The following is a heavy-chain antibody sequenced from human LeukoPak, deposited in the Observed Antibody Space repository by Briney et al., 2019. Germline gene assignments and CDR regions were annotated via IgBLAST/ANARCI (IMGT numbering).Heavy chain of an antibody. Sequence: ASVKVSCKASGYTFTSYAMHWVRQAPGQRLEWMGWINAGNGNTKYSQKFQGRVTITRDTSASTAYMELSSLTSEDTAVYYCARGKGIAAAGPTWFDPWGQGTLVTVSS. CDR2: INAGNGNT. CDR1: GYTFTSYA. J-gene: IGHJ5*02. CDR3: ARGKGIAAAGPTWFDP. V-gene: IGHV1-3*01. D-gene: IGHD6-13*01.